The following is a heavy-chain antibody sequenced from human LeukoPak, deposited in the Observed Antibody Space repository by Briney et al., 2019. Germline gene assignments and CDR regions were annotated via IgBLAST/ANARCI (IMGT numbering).Heavy chain of an antibody. J-gene: IGHJ2*01. CDR1: GGSFSGYY. CDR2: INHSGST. D-gene: IGHD2-15*01. Sequence: PSETLSLTCAVYGGSFSGYYWSWIRQPPGKGLEWVGEINHSGSTNYNPSLKSPVTISVDTSKNQFSLKLSSVTAADTAVYYCARRRVVVVAATVPSLKRYWYFDVWGRGTLVTVSS. V-gene: IGHV4-34*01. CDR3: ARRRVVVVAATVPSLKRYWYFDV.